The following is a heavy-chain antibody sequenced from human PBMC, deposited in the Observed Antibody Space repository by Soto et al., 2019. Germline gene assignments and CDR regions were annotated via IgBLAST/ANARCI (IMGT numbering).Heavy chain of an antibody. CDR1: GYTFTSYD. Sequence: QVQLVQSGAEVRKPGASVKVSCEASGYTFTSYDIYWVRQATGQGLEWMGWMNPNTGNSGYAQKFQGIVTMTSDTSKSTAHMELSSLRSEDTAVYYCARRAETNGWNGFGADKYYFDFWGQGTLVTVSS. J-gene: IGHJ4*02. CDR2: MNPNTGNS. V-gene: IGHV1-8*01. CDR3: ARRAETNGWNGFGADKYYFDF. D-gene: IGHD1-1*01.